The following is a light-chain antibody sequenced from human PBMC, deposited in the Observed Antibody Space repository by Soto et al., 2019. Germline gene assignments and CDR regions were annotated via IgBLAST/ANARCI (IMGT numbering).Light chain of an antibody. CDR1: QGSSNY. V-gene: IGKV1-27*01. CDR3: QKYNSALGT. J-gene: IGKJ1*01. CDR2: AAS. Sequence: DIQMTQSPSSLSASVGDRVTITCRASQGSSNYLAWYQQKPGKVPKLLIYAASTLQSGVPSRFSGSGSGTDFTLTISSLQPEDVATSYCQKYNSALGTFGQGTKVEIK.